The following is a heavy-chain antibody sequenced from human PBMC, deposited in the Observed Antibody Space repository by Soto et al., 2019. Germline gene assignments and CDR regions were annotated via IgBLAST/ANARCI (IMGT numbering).Heavy chain of an antibody. Sequence: SQLLSHTWTVAGGSIRDFYGRWIRQPPGKGLEWIGYIYYSGSTNYNPSLKSRVTISVDTSKNQFSLRLSSVTAADTAVYYCAGEIMLLANDWYSDFWRRGTLVIGSS. CDR1: GGSIRDFY. V-gene: IGHV4-59*12. CDR3: AGEIMLLANDWYSDF. J-gene: IGHJ2*01. CDR2: IYYSGST. D-gene: IGHD2-8*01.